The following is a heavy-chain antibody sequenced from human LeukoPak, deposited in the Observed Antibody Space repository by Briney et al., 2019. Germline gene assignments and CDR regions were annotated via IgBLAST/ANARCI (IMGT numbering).Heavy chain of an antibody. V-gene: IGHV3-48*03. CDR2: ISSSGNTI. D-gene: IGHD4-11*01. CDR1: GFIFSSYE. CDR3: ARGLVPGFLDY. Sequence: GGSLRLSCAASGFIFSSYEMNWVRQALGKGLEWVSYISSSGNTIYYADSVKGRFTISRDNAKNSLYLQMNSLRAEDTAVYYCARGLVPGFLDYWGQGTPVTVSS. J-gene: IGHJ4*02.